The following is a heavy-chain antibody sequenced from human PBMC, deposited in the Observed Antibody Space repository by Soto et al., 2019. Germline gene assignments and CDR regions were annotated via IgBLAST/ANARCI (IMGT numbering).Heavy chain of an antibody. J-gene: IGHJ6*02. D-gene: IGHD6-6*01. CDR2: INHSGST. CDR1: GGSFSGYY. CDR3: VRGVAARPAPLGMDL. Sequence: QVQLQQWGAGLLKPSETLSLTCAVYGGSFSGYYWSWIRQPPGKGLEWIGEINHSGSTNYNPSLKSRVTISLDTSKNHFSLKLNSVNVADTAMYYCVRGVAARPAPLGMDLWGPGTMVTVS. V-gene: IGHV4-34*01.